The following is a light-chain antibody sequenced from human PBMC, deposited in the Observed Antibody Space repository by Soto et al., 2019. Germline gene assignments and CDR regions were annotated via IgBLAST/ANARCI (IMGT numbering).Light chain of an antibody. CDR3: CSYAGSNTVV. J-gene: IGLJ2*01. CDR2: EGS. Sequence: QSVLPQSASVSGSPGQSITISCTGTSSDVGSYNLVSWYQQHPGKAPKLIIYEGSKRPSGVSNRFSGSKSGNTASLTISGLQAEDEADYHCCSYAGSNTVVFGGGTQLTVL. CDR1: SSDVGSYNL. V-gene: IGLV2-23*01.